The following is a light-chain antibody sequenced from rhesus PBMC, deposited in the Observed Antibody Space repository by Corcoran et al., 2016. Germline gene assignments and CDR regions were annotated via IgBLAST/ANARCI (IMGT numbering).Light chain of an antibody. CDR2: DAS. CDR1: QSVSNI. Sequence: EIVLTQSPATLSLSPGERATLSCRASQSVSNILAWYQQRPGQTPRLLFYDASSRATGIPARFSGSGSGTEFTLTVRRLEPEKTGIFCCQQYSNWPTFGPGTKVEIK. V-gene: IGKV3-35*01. CDR3: QQYSNWPT. J-gene: IGKJ2*01.